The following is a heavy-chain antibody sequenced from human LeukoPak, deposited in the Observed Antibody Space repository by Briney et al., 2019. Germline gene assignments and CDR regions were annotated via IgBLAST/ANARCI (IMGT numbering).Heavy chain of an antibody. CDR2: IYYSGST. Sequence: SETLSLTCTVSGGSISSGGYYWSWIRQHPGKGLEWIGYIYYSGSTYYNPSLKSRVTISVDTSKNQFSLKLSSVTAADTAVYYCARRDRNDILTGYYTPFDYWGQGTLVTVSS. CDR3: ARRDRNDILTGYYTPFDY. V-gene: IGHV4-31*03. D-gene: IGHD3-9*01. CDR1: GGSISSGGYY. J-gene: IGHJ4*02.